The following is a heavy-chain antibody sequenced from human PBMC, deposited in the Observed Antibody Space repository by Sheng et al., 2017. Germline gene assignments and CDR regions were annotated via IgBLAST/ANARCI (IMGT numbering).Heavy chain of an antibody. D-gene: IGHD5-12*01. Sequence: QVQLVQSGADVKKPGASVKVSCKASGYTFTGYYIHWVRQAPGQGLEWMGWINPDSGATNYAHKFQGRVTMTRDTSINTAHMELSGLTSDDTALYYCAKETFQLWINSDYSWFDS. CDR3: AKETFQLWINSDYSWFDS. V-gene: IGHV1-2*02. CDR1: GYTFTGYY. J-gene: IGHJ5*01. CDR2: INPDSGAT.